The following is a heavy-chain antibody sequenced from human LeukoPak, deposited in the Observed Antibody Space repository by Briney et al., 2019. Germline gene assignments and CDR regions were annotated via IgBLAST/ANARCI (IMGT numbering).Heavy chain of an antibody. D-gene: IGHD6-13*01. CDR2: IYYSGST. CDR3: ARVTGIAAAVDY. Sequence: SQTLSLTCTVSGGSISSNGYYWSWIRQHPGKGLEWIGYIYYSGSTYYNPSLKSRVTISVDTSKNQFSLKLSSVTAADTAVYYCARVTGIAAAVDYWGQGTLVTVSS. CDR1: GGSISSNGYY. V-gene: IGHV4-31*03. J-gene: IGHJ4*02.